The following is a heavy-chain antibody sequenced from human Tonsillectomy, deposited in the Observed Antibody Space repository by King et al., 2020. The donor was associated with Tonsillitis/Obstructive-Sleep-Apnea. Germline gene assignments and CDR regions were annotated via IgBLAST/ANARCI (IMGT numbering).Heavy chain of an antibody. D-gene: IGHD3-3*01. V-gene: IGHV4-34*01. CDR2: INHSGST. J-gene: IGHJ4*02. CDR3: ARGFPAYYDFWSGSNPYYFAY. Sequence: VQLPQWGAGLLKPSETLSLTCAVYGGSFSGYYWSWIRQPPGKGLEWIGEINHSGSTNYNPSLKSRVTISVDTSKNQFSLKLSSVTAADTAVYYCARGFPAYYDFWSGSNPYYFAYWGQGTLVTVSS. CDR1: GGSFSGYY.